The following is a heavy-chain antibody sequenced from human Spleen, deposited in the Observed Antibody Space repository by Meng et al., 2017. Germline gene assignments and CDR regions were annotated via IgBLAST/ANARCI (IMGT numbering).Heavy chain of an antibody. Sequence: GGSLRLSFEVSGFSFSNSAMSWVRQAPGKGLEWVSGISISGDRTYYMDSVKGRFTISRDNSKNTVYLQMNSLRAGDTAVYYCAKVDYADHRGQRYFDYWGQGTLVTVSS. D-gene: IGHD4-17*01. CDR3: AKVDYADHRGQRYFDY. CDR1: GFSFSNSA. V-gene: IGHV3-23*01. J-gene: IGHJ4*02. CDR2: ISISGDRT.